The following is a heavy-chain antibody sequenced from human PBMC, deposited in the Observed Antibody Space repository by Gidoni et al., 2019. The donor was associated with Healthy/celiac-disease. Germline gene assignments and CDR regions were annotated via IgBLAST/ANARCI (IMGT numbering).Heavy chain of an antibody. J-gene: IGHJ4*02. CDR2: IYSGGST. CDR1: GFTVSSNY. CDR3: AREEMATSVFDY. D-gene: IGHD5-12*01. Sequence: EVQLVESGGGLVQPGGSLRLSCAASGFTVSSNYMSWVRQAPGKGLGWVSVIYSGGSTYYADSVKGRFTISRDNSKNTLYLQMNSLRAEDTAVYYCAREEMATSVFDYWGQGTLVTVSS. V-gene: IGHV3-66*01.